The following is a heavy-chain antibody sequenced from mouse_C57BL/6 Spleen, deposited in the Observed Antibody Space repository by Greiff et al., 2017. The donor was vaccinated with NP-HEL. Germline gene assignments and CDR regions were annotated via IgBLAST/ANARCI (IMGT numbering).Heavy chain of an antibody. CDR1: GYSITSGYY. CDR3: AREDDGYPFAY. J-gene: IGHJ3*01. CDR2: ISYDGSN. Sequence: EVQVVESGPGLVKPSQSLSLTCSVTGYSITSGYYWNWIRQFPGNKLEWMGYISYDGSNNYNPSLKNRISITRDTSKNQFFLKLNSVTTEDTATYYCAREDDGYPFAYWGQGTLVTVSA. D-gene: IGHD2-3*01. V-gene: IGHV3-6*01.